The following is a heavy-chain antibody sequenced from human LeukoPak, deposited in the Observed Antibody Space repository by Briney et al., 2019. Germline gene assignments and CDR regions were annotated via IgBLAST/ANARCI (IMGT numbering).Heavy chain of an antibody. V-gene: IGHV3-23*01. CDR2: IDIGGGTT. J-gene: IGHJ4*02. CDR3: AKDYRGSFTD. CDR1: GFTVSIYA. D-gene: IGHD1-26*01. Sequence: GGSLRLSCAASGFTVSIYAMSWVRQAPGMGLQLVSSIDIGGGTTYSADSAKGRFTISRDNSKNTLYLQMDSLRVEDTAVYFCAKDYRGSFTDWGQGTLVTVSS.